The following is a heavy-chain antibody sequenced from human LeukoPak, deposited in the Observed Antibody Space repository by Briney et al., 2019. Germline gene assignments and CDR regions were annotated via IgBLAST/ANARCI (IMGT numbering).Heavy chain of an antibody. CDR3: ARGFCSGGTCYRITGTFDV. CDR1: GFTFSSYW. V-gene: IGHV3-21*01. CDR2: ISLAGTYI. J-gene: IGHJ3*01. Sequence: GGSLRLSCAASGFTFSSYWMSWVRQAPGKGLEWVASISLAGTYIDYADSVKGRFTISRDNANNSLFLEMTSLRGDDTAVYYCARGFCSGGTCYRITGTFDVWGQGTMVSVSS. D-gene: IGHD2-15*01.